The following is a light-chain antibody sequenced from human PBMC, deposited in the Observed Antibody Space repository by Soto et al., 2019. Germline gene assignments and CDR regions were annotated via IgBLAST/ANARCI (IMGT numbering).Light chain of an antibody. J-gene: IGLJ1*01. V-gene: IGLV2-14*01. CDR2: DVS. CDR1: SSDVGGYNS. CDR3: SSYTSITALV. Sequence: QSVLTQPASVSGSPGQSITISCTGTSSDVGGYNSVSWYQQHPGKVPKIMIYDVSIRPSGVPDRFSGSKSGNTASLTISWLQAEDEADYYCSSYTSITALVFGTGTKLTVL.